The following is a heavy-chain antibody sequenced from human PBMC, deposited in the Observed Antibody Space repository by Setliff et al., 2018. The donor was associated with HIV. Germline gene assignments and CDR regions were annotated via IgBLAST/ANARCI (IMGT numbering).Heavy chain of an antibody. CDR2: VYSSGST. CDR3: ASGQWLEHAFDI. CDR1: GGSIGIRSYF. J-gene: IGHJ3*02. D-gene: IGHD6-19*01. V-gene: IGHV4-39*01. Sequence: TLSLTCTVSGGSIGIRSYFWGWIRQPPGKGLEWIGSVYSSGSTYYNPSLKSRVTVSVDTSKDQFSLRLSSVTVADTALYYCASGQWLEHAFDIWGQGTVVTVSS.